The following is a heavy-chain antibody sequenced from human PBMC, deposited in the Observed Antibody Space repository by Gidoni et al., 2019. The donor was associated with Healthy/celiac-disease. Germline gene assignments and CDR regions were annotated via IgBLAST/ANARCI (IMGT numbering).Heavy chain of an antibody. J-gene: IGHJ5*02. D-gene: IGHD6-19*01. V-gene: IGHV1-69*01. CDR2: IIPIFGTA. CDR3: ARTPPYSSAIMRIWFDP. Sequence: IIPIFGTANYAQKFQGRVTITADESTSTAYMELSSLRSEDTAVYYCARTPPYSSAIMRIWFDPWGQGTLVTVSS.